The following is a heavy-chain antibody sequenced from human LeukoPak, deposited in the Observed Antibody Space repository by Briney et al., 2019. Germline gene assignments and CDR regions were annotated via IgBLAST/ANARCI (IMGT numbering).Heavy chain of an antibody. CDR2: MNPNSGNT. D-gene: IGHD1-26*01. V-gene: IGHV1-8*01. Sequence: ASVKVSCKASGYTFTSYDINWVRQATGQGLEWMGWMNPNSGNTGYAQKFQGRVTMTRNTSISTAYMELSSLRSEDTAVYYCARGNVGRYYYYYMGVWGKGTTVTVSS. J-gene: IGHJ6*03. CDR1: GYTFTSYD. CDR3: ARGNVGRYYYYYMGV.